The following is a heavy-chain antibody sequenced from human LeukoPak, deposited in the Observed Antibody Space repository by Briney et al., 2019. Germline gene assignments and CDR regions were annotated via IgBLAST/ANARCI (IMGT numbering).Heavy chain of an antibody. CDR1: GGSISSSSYY. J-gene: IGHJ4*02. Sequence: SDTLSLTCTVSGGSISSSSYYWGWIRQPPGKGLERIGSIYYSGSTYYNPSLKSRVTISVDTSKDQFSLKLSSVTAADTAVYYCARTYSSSWYREFGYWGQGTLVTV. V-gene: IGHV4-39*01. D-gene: IGHD6-13*01. CDR3: ARTYSSSWYREFGY. CDR2: IYYSGST.